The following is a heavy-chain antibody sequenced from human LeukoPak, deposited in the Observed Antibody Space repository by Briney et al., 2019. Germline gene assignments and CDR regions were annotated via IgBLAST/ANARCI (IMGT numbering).Heavy chain of an antibody. CDR3: ARGGGSGSSLVVWYFDL. Sequence: GWSLRLSCAASGFTYDDYGRSWVRPAPGKGLEWVSGINWNGGSTGYADSVKGRFTISRDNAKNSLYLQMNSLRAEDTALYYCARGGGSGSSLVVWYFDLWGRGTLVTVSS. CDR1: GFTYDDYG. V-gene: IGHV3-20*04. D-gene: IGHD3-10*01. J-gene: IGHJ2*01. CDR2: INWNGGST.